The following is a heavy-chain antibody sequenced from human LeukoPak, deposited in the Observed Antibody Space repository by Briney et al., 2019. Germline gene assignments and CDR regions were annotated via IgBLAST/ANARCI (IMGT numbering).Heavy chain of an antibody. CDR2: ISWDGGST. CDR1: GFTFDDYT. J-gene: IGHJ5*02. V-gene: IGHV3-43*01. D-gene: IGHD3-22*01. Sequence: GGSLRLSCAASGFTFDDYTMHWVRQAPGKGLEWVSLISWDGGSTYYADSVKGRFTISRDNAKNSLYLQMNSLRAEDTAVYYCARVHYYDSSGYYLWGQGTLVTVSS. CDR3: ARVHYYDSSGYYL.